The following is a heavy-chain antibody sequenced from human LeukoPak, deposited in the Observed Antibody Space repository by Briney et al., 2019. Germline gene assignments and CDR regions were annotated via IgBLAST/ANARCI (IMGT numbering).Heavy chain of an antibody. CDR1: GGSFSGYY. Sequence: KASETLSLTCAVDGGSFSGYYWSWIRPPPGKGLEWMVELNLSGSTNYNPSPKSRVTISVDTSKNQCSLKLSSATASDTAVYYCARGRIQLWLRIWDYWGQGTLVTVSS. CDR2: LNLSGST. D-gene: IGHD5-18*01. CDR3: ARGRIQLWLRIWDY. J-gene: IGHJ4*02. V-gene: IGHV4-34*01.